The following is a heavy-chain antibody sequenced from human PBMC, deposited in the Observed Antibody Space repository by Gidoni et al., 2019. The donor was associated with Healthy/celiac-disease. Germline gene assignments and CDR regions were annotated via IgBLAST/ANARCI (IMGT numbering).Heavy chain of an antibody. V-gene: IGHV3-23*01. D-gene: IGHD3-22*01. CDR3: AKDPLEGYYDSSGYSFHY. Sequence: EVQLLESGGGVVQFGGSLRLSGAASGFTGSSQARSWVRQGPGKGREWISFISGSGGSTYYADSVKVRFTLSRDNSKNTVYLQMNSLRAEDTAVYYCAKDPLEGYYDSSGYSFHYWGQGTLVTVSS. J-gene: IGHJ4*02. CDR1: GFTGSSQA. CDR2: ISGSGGST.